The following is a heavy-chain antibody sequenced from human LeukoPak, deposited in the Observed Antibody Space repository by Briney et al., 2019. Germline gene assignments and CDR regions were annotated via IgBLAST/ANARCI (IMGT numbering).Heavy chain of an antibody. J-gene: IGHJ4*02. V-gene: IGHV1-18*01. CDR1: GYTFTSYG. CDR2: ISAYNGNT. D-gene: IGHD3-22*01. Sequence: ASVKVSCKASGYTFTSYGISWVRQAPGQGLEWMGWISAYNGNTNYAQKLQGRVTMTTDTSTSTAYMELRSLRSDDTAVYYCARLHYYDSSGYYQLDYWGQGTLVTVSS. CDR3: ARLHYYDSSGYYQLDY.